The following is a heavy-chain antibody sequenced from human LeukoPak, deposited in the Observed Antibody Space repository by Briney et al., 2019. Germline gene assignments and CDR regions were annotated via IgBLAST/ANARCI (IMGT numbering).Heavy chain of an antibody. D-gene: IGHD7-27*01. Sequence: GGSLRLSCAAPGLTFSSYAMSWVRQAPGKGLEWVSAISGSGGSTYYADSVKGRFTISRDNSKNTLYLQMNSLRAEDTAVYYCATSLGPFDYWGQGTLVTVSS. CDR3: ATSLGPFDY. J-gene: IGHJ4*02. V-gene: IGHV3-23*01. CDR2: ISGSGGST. CDR1: GLTFSSYA.